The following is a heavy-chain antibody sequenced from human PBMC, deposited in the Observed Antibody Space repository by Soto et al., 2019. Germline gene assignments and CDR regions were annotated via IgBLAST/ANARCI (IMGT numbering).Heavy chain of an antibody. CDR2: IRSKAYGGTT. Sequence: GGSLRLSCTASGFTFGDYAMSWFRQAPGKGLEWVGFIRSKAYGGTTEYAASVKGRFTISRDDSKSIAYLQMNSLKTEDTAVYYCTRVDCSGGSCYWNYYYMDVWGKGTTVTVSS. V-gene: IGHV3-49*03. CDR3: TRVDCSGGSCYWNYYYMDV. D-gene: IGHD2-15*01. J-gene: IGHJ6*03. CDR1: GFTFGDYA.